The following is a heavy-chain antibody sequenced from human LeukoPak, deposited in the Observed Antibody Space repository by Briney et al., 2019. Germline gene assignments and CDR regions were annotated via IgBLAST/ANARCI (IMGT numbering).Heavy chain of an antibody. Sequence: SETLSLTCTVSGGSIRSYYWSWIRQPPGKGLDWIGYIYYSGSTNYNPSLKSRVAISVDTYKNQFSLKLRSVSAADRAVYYCARGLPQFYYDSSGWDYFDYWGQGTLVTVSS. CDR1: GGSIRSYY. CDR2: IYYSGST. D-gene: IGHD3-22*01. V-gene: IGHV4-59*12. CDR3: ARGLPQFYYDSSGWDYFDY. J-gene: IGHJ4*02.